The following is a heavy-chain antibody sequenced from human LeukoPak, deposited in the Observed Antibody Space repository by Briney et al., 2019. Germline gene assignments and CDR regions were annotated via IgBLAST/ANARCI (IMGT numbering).Heavy chain of an antibody. CDR3: ARDSRVVVVPAAIWDWFDP. Sequence: KPSETLSLTCAVYGGSFSGYHWTWIRQPPGKGLEWIGEINHNGNTNYNPSLKSRVTISVDTSKNQFSLKLSSVTAADTAVYYCARDSRVVVVPAAIWDWFDPWGQGTLVTVSS. D-gene: IGHD2-2*01. CDR1: GGSFSGYH. CDR2: INHNGNT. V-gene: IGHV4-34*01. J-gene: IGHJ5*02.